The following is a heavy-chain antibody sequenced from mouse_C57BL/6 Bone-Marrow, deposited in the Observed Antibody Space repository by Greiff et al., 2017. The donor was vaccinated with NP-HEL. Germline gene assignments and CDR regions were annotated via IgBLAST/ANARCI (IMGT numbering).Heavy chain of an antibody. V-gene: IGHV14-2*01. CDR3: DRRLRLAWFAY. Sequence: GVEFVKPGASVKCSSRASAFNFKDYDKHGVNQRLEQGLEWLGRFDPEEGETKYAPQFQGKATITADTSSNTAYLQLSSLTSEDTAVYYCDRRLRLAWFAYWGQGTLVTVSA. D-gene: IGHD3-2*02. J-gene: IGHJ3*01. CDR2: FDPEEGET. CDR1: AFNFKDYD.